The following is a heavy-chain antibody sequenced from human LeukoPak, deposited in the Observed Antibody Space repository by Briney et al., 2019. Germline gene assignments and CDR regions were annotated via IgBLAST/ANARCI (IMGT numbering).Heavy chain of an antibody. CDR1: GYTFTTYY. Sequence: ASVKVSCKASGYTFTTYYMHWVRQAPGQGLEWVGIINPGGGSRSYAQRLKGRVTMTSDTSTSTVYMELSSLRSEDTAVYYCARPAPTGVDAFDIWGQGTLVTVSS. CDR3: ARPAPTGVDAFDI. J-gene: IGHJ3*02. D-gene: IGHD3-10*01. V-gene: IGHV1-46*01. CDR2: INPGGGSR.